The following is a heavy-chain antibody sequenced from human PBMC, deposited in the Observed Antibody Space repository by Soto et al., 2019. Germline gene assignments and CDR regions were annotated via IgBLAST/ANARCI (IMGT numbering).Heavy chain of an antibody. CDR3: ARERVDTVSYYYYGMDV. D-gene: IGHD5-18*01. J-gene: IGHJ6*02. CDR1: GFTFSSYS. Sequence: GGSLRLSCAASGFTFSSYSMNWVRQAPGKGLEWVSSISSSSSYIYYADSVKGRFTISRDNAKNSLYLQMNSLRAEDTAVYYCARERVDTVSYYYYGMDVWGQGTTVTVSS. CDR2: ISSSSSYI. V-gene: IGHV3-21*01.